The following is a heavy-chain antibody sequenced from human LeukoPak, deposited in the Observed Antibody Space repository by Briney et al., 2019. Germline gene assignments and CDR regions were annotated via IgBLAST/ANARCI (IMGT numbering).Heavy chain of an antibody. V-gene: IGHV4-34*01. Sequence: PSETLSLTCAVYGGSFSGYYWSWIRQPPGKGLEWIGEINHSGSTNYNPSLKSRVTISVDTSKNQFSLKLSSVTAADTAVYYCARRSYYYGSGSYYKRGPFDYWGQGTLVTVSS. CDR3: ARRSYYYGSGSYYKRGPFDY. D-gene: IGHD3-10*01. J-gene: IGHJ4*02. CDR2: INHSGST. CDR1: GGSFSGYY.